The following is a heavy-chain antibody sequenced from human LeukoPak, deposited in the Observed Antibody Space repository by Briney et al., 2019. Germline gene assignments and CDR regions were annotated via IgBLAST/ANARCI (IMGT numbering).Heavy chain of an antibody. D-gene: IGHD3-10*01. J-gene: IGHJ4*02. CDR3: ARDGRFGELFGY. Sequence: ASVKVSCKASGYTFTSYGISWVRQAPGQGLEWMGWISAYNGNTNYAQKLQGRVTMATDTSTSTAYMELRGLRSDDTAVYYCARDGRFGELFGYWGQGTLVTVSS. CDR2: ISAYNGNT. V-gene: IGHV1-18*04. CDR1: GYTFTSYG.